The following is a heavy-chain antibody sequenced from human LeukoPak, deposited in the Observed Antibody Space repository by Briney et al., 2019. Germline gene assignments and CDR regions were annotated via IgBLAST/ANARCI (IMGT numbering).Heavy chain of an antibody. CDR3: AGDPNNYAWFFH. V-gene: IGHV3-53*01. Sequence: TGGSLRLSCAASGFTFSSYAMSWVRQAPGKGLEWVSVFYTGESTYYADSVKGRFTISKDISKNTLFLQMNSLRVEDTAVYYCAGDPNNYAWFFHWGQGALVTVSS. D-gene: IGHD4-11*01. J-gene: IGHJ5*02. CDR2: FYTGEST. CDR1: GFTFSSYA.